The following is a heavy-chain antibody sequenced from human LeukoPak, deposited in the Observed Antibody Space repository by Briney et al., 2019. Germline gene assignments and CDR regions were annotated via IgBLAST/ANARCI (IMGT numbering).Heavy chain of an antibody. J-gene: IGHJ3*02. V-gene: IGHV1-69*06. Sequence: SVKVSCKASGGTFSSYAISWVRQAPGQGLEWMGGIIPIFGTANYAQKFQGRATITADKSTSTAYMELSSLRSEDTAVYYCARPHSSSWRSDAFDIWGQGTMVTVSS. D-gene: IGHD6-13*01. CDR2: IIPIFGTA. CDR1: GGTFSSYA. CDR3: ARPHSSSWRSDAFDI.